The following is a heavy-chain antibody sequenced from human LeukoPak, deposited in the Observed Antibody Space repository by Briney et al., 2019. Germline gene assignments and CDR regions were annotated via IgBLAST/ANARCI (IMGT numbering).Heavy chain of an antibody. CDR1: GFTFSSYA. D-gene: IGHD3-10*01. CDR2: ISGSGGST. CDR3: AKDLGALWFGDY. J-gene: IGHJ4*02. V-gene: IGHV3-23*01. Sequence: GGSLRLSCAASGFTFSSYAMSWVRQAPGKGLEWVSDISGSGGSTYYADSVKGRFTISRDNSKNTLYLQKNSLRAEDTAVYYCAKDLGALWFGDYWGQGTLVTVSS.